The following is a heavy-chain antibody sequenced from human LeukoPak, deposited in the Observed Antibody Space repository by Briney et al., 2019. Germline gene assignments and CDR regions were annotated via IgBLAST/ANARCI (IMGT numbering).Heavy chain of an antibody. CDR1: GGTFSSYA. CDR3: ARDPQRLWFGELMGYFDL. V-gene: IGHV1-69*04. CDR2: IIPILGIA. Sequence: GASVNVSCKASGGTFSSYAISWVRQAPGQGLEWMGRIIPILGIANYAQKFQGRVTITADKSTSTAYMELSSLRSEDTAVYYCARDPQRLWFGELMGYFDLWGRGTLVTVSS. J-gene: IGHJ2*01. D-gene: IGHD3-10*01.